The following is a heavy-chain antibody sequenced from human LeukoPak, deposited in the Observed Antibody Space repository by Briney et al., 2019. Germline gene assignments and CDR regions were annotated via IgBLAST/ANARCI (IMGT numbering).Heavy chain of an antibody. J-gene: IGHJ6*03. Sequence: GGSLRLSCAASGFTLSSYAMSWVRQAPGKGLEWVSVVYSGGSTYYADSVKGRFTISRDNSKNTLYLQMNSLRAEDTAVYYCARDQSTTVTTSFGYYYYMDVWGKGTTVTVSS. V-gene: IGHV3-53*01. D-gene: IGHD4-17*01. CDR2: VYSGGST. CDR3: ARDQSTTVTTSFGYYYYMDV. CDR1: GFTLSSYA.